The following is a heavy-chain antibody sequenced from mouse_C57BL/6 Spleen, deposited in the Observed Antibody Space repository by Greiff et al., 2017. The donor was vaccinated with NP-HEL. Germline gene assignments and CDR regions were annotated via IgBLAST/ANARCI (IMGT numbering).Heavy chain of an antibody. Sequence: VQLKESGPGLVKPSQSLSLTCSVTGYSITSCYFWYWIRQLPGNQLGWMGYISYDGSNNYNPSLKNRITITRDTSKNQFFLKLNSVTTEDTAAYYCAREGADYDYDEGYFYDWGTGTTVTVSS. CDR3: AREGADYDYDEGYFYD. J-gene: IGHJ1*03. D-gene: IGHD2-4*01. CDR2: ISYDGSN. CDR1: GYSITSCYF. V-gene: IGHV3-6*01.